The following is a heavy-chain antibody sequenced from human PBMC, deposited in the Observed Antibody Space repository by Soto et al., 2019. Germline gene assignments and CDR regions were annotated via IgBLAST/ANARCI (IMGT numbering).Heavy chain of an antibody. CDR2: IYTSGST. Sequence: SETLSVTCTVSGVSISDYYWSWIRQPAGKGLEWIGRIYTSGSTDYNPSLKSRVSISIDTSKRKFSLKVTSMTAADTAVYYCARERREKIHDGYDIDYWGQGTLVTVSP. CDR3: ARERREKIHDGYDIDY. J-gene: IGHJ4*02. CDR1: GVSISDYY. V-gene: IGHV4-4*07. D-gene: IGHD5-12*01.